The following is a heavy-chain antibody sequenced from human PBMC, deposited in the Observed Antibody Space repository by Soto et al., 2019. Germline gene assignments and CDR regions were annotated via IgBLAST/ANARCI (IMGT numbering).Heavy chain of an antibody. V-gene: IGHV3-53*01. Sequence: DVQLVESGGGLVQPGGSLRLSCAISGFSVSSNYLSWVRQAPGKGLEWVSVHYSGGSTYYADSVQGRFTISRDKSNNTLYLQMRRVRAEDTAVYFCARTATMDAGDKYYYDCWGQGALVTVSS. CDR2: HYSGGST. CDR1: GFSVSSNY. J-gene: IGHJ4*02. CDR3: ARTATMDAGDKYYYDC. D-gene: IGHD3-16*01.